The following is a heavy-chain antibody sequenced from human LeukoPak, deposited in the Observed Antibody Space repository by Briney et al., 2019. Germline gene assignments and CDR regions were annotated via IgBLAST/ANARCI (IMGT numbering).Heavy chain of an antibody. D-gene: IGHD2-8*01. V-gene: IGHV4-59*03. J-gene: IGHJ5*01. CDR2: IHYSGSS. CDR3: ALAPNSNWFDF. Sequence: SETLSLTCSVSGDSTSNFYWTWIRQSPGKGLEWIGNIHYSGSSVYNPSLKSRGTISIDTSRRQLFLKLNSVTAADTAVYFCALAPNSNWFDFWGPGTLVTVSS. CDR1: GDSTSNFY.